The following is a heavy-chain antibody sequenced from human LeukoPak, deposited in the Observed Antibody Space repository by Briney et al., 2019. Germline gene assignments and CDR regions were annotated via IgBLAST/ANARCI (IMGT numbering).Heavy chain of an antibody. J-gene: IGHJ4*02. Sequence: PGGSLRLSCEASGFTFSNYAMSWVRQAPGKGLVWVSSVSGSGDSTFYADSVKGRFTISRDNSKNTLYLQMSSLRADDTAMYHCAKLILGARSLFDFRGQGILVTVSS. V-gene: IGHV3-23*01. CDR2: VSGSGDST. CDR3: AKLILGARSLFDF. D-gene: IGHD1-26*01. CDR1: GFTFSNYA.